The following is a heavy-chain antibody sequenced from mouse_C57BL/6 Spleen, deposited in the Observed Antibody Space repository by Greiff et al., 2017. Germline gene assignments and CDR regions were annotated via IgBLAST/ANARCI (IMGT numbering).Heavy chain of an antibody. D-gene: IGHD2-2*01. J-gene: IGHJ4*01. CDR2: IDPASGNT. CDR1: GFNFNNTY. Sequence: VQLQQSVAELVRPGASVKLSCTASGFNFNNTYMHWVQQRPEQGLEWIGRIDPASGNTKYAPKFQGKATITADTTSNTAYLQLSSLTSEDTAIYDRARSYGYDDGYAMDYWGQGTSVTVSS. V-gene: IGHV14-3*01. CDR3: ARSYGYDDGYAMDY.